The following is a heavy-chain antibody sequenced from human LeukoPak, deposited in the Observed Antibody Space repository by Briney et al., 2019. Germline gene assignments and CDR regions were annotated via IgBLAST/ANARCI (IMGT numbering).Heavy chain of an antibody. CDR3: ARALGTGWSQKE. CDR1: GYTFTGYY. Sequence: GASVKVSCKASGYTFTGYYIHWVRQAPGQGLEWVAWINPNSGDTHYAQNFQGRVTMTRDTSISTASMDLSRLRSDDTSVYYCARALGTGWSQKEWGQGTLVTVSP. J-gene: IGHJ4*02. D-gene: IGHD6-19*01. CDR2: INPNSGDT. V-gene: IGHV1-2*02.